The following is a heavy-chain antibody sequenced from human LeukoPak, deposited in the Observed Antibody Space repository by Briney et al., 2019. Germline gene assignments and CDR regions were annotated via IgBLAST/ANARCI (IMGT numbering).Heavy chain of an antibody. Sequence: SVKVSCKASGGTFSSYAISWVRQAPGQGLEWMGGIIPIFGTANCAQKFQGRVTITADESTSTAYMELSSLRSEDTAVYYCAREPGIAVAGYAFDYWGQGTLVTVSS. D-gene: IGHD6-19*01. CDR3: AREPGIAVAGYAFDY. V-gene: IGHV1-69*13. J-gene: IGHJ4*02. CDR1: GGTFSSYA. CDR2: IIPIFGTA.